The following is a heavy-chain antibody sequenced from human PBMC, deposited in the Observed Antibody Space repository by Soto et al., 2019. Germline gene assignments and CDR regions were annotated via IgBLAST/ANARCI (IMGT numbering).Heavy chain of an antibody. CDR3: ARGPASGAFDI. Sequence: QVQLVESGGGVVQPGRSLRLSCAASGFTFSSSDIHWVRQTPGKGLEWVAHISIDTKRQYYADPVKGRFTGFRDNSKNTVYLKMSSLRAEDTALYYCARGPASGAFDIWGQGTMVTVSS. V-gene: IGHV3-30*03. D-gene: IGHD1-26*01. CDR1: GFTFSSSD. CDR2: ISIDTKRQ. J-gene: IGHJ3*02.